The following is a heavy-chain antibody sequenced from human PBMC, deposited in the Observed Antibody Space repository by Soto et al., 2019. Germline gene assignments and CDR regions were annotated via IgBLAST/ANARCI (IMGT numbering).Heavy chain of an antibody. Sequence: PSETLSLTCTVSGGSISSGDYYWSWIRQPPGKGLEWIGYIYYSGSTYYNPSLKSRVTISVDTSKNQFSLKLSSVTAADTAVYYCAREVAAGTLHFDYWGQGTLVTVS. V-gene: IGHV4-30-4*01. CDR2: IYYSGST. D-gene: IGHD6-13*01. J-gene: IGHJ4*02. CDR3: AREVAAGTLHFDY. CDR1: GGSISSGDYY.